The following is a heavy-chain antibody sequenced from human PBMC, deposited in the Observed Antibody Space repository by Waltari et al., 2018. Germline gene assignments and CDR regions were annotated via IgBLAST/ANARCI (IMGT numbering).Heavy chain of an antibody. V-gene: IGHV4-34*01. Sequence: QVQLQQWGAGLLKPSETLSLTCAVYGGSFSGYYWSWLRQPPGKGLEWIGEINHSGSTNYNPSLKSRVTISVDTSKNQFSLKLSSVTAADTAVYYCARLYYYDSSGYPNSYYYYGMDVWGQGTTVTVSS. CDR1: GGSFSGYY. D-gene: IGHD3-22*01. CDR3: ARLYYYDSSGYPNSYYYYGMDV. J-gene: IGHJ6*02. CDR2: INHSGST.